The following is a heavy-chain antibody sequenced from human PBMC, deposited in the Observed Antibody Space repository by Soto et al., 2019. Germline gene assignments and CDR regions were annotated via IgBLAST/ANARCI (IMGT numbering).Heavy chain of an antibody. CDR3: ARQGSY. Sequence: PSETLSLTCTVSGYSMSNGYYWGWLRQSPEKGLEWIGTIYHSGTTYYNPSLKSRVIMSIDTSKNQVTLTLPSVTAADTAVYYCARQGSYWGRGNVVTVSS. V-gene: IGHV4-38-2*02. J-gene: IGHJ4*02. CDR1: GYSMSNGYY. CDR2: IYHSGTT.